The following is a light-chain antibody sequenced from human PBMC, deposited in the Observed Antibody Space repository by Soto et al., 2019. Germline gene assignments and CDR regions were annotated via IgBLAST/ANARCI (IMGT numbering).Light chain of an antibody. Sequence: QSALTQPASVSGSPGQSITISCTGTSSDVGGYNYVSWYQLHPGEAPKLIIYEVSHRPSGASNHFSGYKSGNTASLTISGLQAEDEADYYCSSYTSTSTPCVFGTGTKLTVL. J-gene: IGLJ1*01. CDR1: SSDVGGYNY. CDR2: EVS. CDR3: SSYTSTSTPCV. V-gene: IGLV2-14*01.